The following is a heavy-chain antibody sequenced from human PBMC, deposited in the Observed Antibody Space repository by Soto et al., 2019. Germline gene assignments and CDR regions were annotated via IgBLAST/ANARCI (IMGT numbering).Heavy chain of an antibody. J-gene: IGHJ6*02. CDR2: ISSSSSYI. V-gene: IGHV3-21*01. CDR1: GFTFSSYS. CDR3: ARDIESRYYGMDV. Sequence: EVQLVESGGGLVKPGGSLRLSCAASGFTFSSYSMNWVRQAPGKGLAWVSSISSSSSYIYYADSVKGRFTISRDNAKNSLYLQMNSLRAEDTAVYYCARDIESRYYGMDVWGQGTTVTVSS. D-gene: IGHD2-15*01.